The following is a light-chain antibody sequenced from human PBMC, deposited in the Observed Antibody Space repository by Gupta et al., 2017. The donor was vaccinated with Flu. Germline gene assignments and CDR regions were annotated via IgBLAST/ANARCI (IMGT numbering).Light chain of an antibody. CDR1: SSDVGAYDY. Sequence: QSAVTEPRAVSGSPGPSVAISCTGTSSDVGAYDYVSWYQQHPGQAPNHLIYDVNKRPSGVPDRFTGSKSGNTASLAISGLQPEDEADYHCYTYGATIVLGGGTRLTVL. J-gene: IGLJ2*01. CDR2: DVN. V-gene: IGLV2-11*01. CDR3: YTYGATIV.